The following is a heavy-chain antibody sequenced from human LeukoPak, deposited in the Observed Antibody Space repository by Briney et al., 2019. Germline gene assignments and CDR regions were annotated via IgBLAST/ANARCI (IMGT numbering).Heavy chain of an antibody. CDR2: IYTSGST. CDR3: AREDIVVVPAASSNWFDP. Sequence: SQTLSLTCTVSGGSISSGSYYWSWIRQPAGKGLEWIGRIYTSGSTNYNPSLKSRVTMSVDTSKNQFSLKLSSVTAADTAVYYCAREDIVVVPAASSNWFDPWGQGTLVTVSS. V-gene: IGHV4-61*02. J-gene: IGHJ5*02. CDR1: GGSISSGSYY. D-gene: IGHD2-2*01.